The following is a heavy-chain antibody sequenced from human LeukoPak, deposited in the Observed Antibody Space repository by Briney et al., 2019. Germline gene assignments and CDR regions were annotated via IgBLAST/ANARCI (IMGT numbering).Heavy chain of an antibody. CDR2: IDGDGTTA. D-gene: IGHD3-16*01. CDR1: GFTLSNYW. V-gene: IGHV3-74*01. J-gene: IGHJ6*03. Sequence: PGGSLRLSCAASGFTLSNYWMHWVRHAPGKGLVWVSRIDGDGTTANYAESVKGRLTISRDNANNTLYLQINSLSAEDTAVYYCYVHHYYYYMDVWGKGTTVTVSS. CDR3: YVHHYYYYMDV.